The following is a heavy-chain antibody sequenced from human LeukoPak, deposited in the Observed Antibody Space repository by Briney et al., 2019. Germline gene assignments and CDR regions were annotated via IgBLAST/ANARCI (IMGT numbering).Heavy chain of an antibody. CDR3: ARTERGYDSSGYYLGY. V-gene: IGHV5-51*01. CDR1: GYSFTSYW. J-gene: IGHJ4*02. Sequence: GESLKISCKGSGYSFTSYWIGWVRQMPVKGLEWMGIIYPGDSDTRYSPSFQGQVTISADKSISTAYLQWSSLKASDTAMYYCARTERGYDSSGYYLGYWGQGTLVTVSS. D-gene: IGHD3-22*01. CDR2: IYPGDSDT.